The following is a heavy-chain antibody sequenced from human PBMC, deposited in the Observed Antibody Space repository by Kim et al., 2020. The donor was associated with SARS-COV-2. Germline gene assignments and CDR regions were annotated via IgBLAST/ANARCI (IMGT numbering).Heavy chain of an antibody. V-gene: IGHV1-46*01. D-gene: IGHD3-3*01. J-gene: IGHJ4*02. Sequence: GSTSYAQSFQGRVTMTSDTSTTTVYMELTSLTSDDTAMYYCARDLEGLDYWGQETLVTVSS. CDR2: GST. CDR3: ARDLEGLDY.